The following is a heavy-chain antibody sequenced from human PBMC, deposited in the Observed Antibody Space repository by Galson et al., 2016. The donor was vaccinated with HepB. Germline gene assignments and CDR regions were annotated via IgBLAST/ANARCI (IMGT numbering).Heavy chain of an antibody. J-gene: IGHJ4*02. V-gene: IGHV4-59*01. D-gene: IGHD3-22*01. Sequence: ETLSPTCTVSGDSISSDYWSWIRQPPGKGLEWIGYIYYSGSTNYNPSLKSRVTISVDTSKNQFSLKLNSVTAADTAVYYCARGDYDTRGYTMTFDYWGQGTLVTVFS. CDR1: GDSISSDY. CDR3: ARGDYDTRGYTMTFDY. CDR2: IYYSGST.